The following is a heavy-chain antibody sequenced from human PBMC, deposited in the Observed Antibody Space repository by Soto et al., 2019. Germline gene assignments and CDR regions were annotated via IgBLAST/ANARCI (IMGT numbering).Heavy chain of an antibody. J-gene: IGHJ4*02. CDR1: GFTFSSYE. CDR3: ARGADYYDSSGYSDY. V-gene: IGHV3-48*03. Sequence: VGSLRLSCAASGFTFSSYEMNWVRQAPGKGLEWVSYISSSGSTIYYADSVKGRFTISRDNAKNSLYLQMNSLRAEDTAVYYCARGADYYDSSGYSDYWGQGTLVIVSS. D-gene: IGHD3-22*01. CDR2: ISSSGSTI.